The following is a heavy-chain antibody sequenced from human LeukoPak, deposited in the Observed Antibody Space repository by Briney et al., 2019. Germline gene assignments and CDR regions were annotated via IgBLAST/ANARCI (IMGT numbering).Heavy chain of an antibody. Sequence: PGGSLRLSCAVSGFTFSSYNMNWVRRAPGKGLEWVSYIGSSVSTRYYAHSVKGRFTISRDNGKHSLYLQRNSLRAEDTAVYYCAREGSDFWSGYSKGYFDYWGQGTLVTVSS. V-gene: IGHV3-48*01. CDR3: AREGSDFWSGYSKGYFDY. D-gene: IGHD3-3*01. CDR2: IGSSVSTR. J-gene: IGHJ4*02. CDR1: GFTFSSYN.